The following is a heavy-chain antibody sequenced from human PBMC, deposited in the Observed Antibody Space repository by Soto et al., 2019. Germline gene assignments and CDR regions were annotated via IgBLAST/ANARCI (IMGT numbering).Heavy chain of an antibody. CDR3: AKEGGLSAYISSSYYFDY. D-gene: IGHD3-16*01. CDR1: GFTFSSYG. J-gene: IGHJ4*02. Sequence: QVQLVESGGGVVQPGRSLRLSCAASGFTFSSYGMHWVRQAPGKGLEWVAIISYDGSNTYYAHSVKGRFTISRDNSKNTLYLQMNSLRAEDTSVYYCAKEGGLSAYISSSYYFDYWGQGTLVTVSS. V-gene: IGHV3-30*18. CDR2: ISYDGSNT.